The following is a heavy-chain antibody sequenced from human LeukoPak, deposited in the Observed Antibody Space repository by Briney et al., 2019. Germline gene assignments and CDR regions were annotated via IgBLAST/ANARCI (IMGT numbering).Heavy chain of an antibody. V-gene: IGHV1-2*02. J-gene: IGHJ4*02. CDR3: ARGGRDSGDYIWGPGIDC. CDR1: GYTFSGYF. D-gene: IGHD4-17*01. CDR2: INPRSGGT. Sequence: ASVKVSCKASGYTFSGYFVHWVRQAPGQGLEWMGWINPRSGGTNSAQKFQGRVAMTTDTSISTAYMELSRLTSDDTAIYYCARGGRDSGDYIWGPGIDCWGQGTLVPVSS.